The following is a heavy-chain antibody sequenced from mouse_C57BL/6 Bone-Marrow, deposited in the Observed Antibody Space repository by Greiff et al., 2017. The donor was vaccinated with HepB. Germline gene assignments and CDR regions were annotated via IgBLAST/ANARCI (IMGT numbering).Heavy chain of an antibody. CDR1: GFNIKDYY. J-gene: IGHJ3*01. D-gene: IGHD2-3*01. CDR2: LDPEDGET. CDR3: ARRWLLSWFAY. Sequence: VQLKESGAELVKPGASVKLSCTASGFNIKDYYMHWVKQRTEQGLEWIGRLDPEDGETKYAPKFPGKATITADTSSNTAYLQLSSLTSEDTAVDYCARRWLLSWFAYWGQGTLVTVSA. V-gene: IGHV14-2*01.